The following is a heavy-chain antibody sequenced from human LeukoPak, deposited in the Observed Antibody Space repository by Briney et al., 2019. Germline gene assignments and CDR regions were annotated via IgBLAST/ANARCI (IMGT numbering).Heavy chain of an antibody. Sequence: ASVKVSCKASGYTFTNYGISWVRQAPGQGLEWMGWISAYNGNTNYAQKLQGRVTMTTDTSTSTAYMELRSLRSDDTAVYYCARGYYYDSSGYYLPYAWGQGTLVTVSS. CDR2: ISAYNGNT. J-gene: IGHJ5*02. D-gene: IGHD3-22*01. CDR3: ARGYYYDSSGYYLPYA. V-gene: IGHV1-18*01. CDR1: GYTFTNYG.